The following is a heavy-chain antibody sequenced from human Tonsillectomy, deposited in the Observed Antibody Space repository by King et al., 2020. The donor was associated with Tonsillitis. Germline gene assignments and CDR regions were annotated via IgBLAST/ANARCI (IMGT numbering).Heavy chain of an antibody. CDR1: GGSFSGYY. CDR2: INHSGST. J-gene: IGHJ4*02. CDR3: SRGKIVVVPAAIRGVFDY. D-gene: IGHD2-2*02. V-gene: IGHV4-34*01. Sequence: VQLQQWGAGLLKPSETLSLPCAVYGGSFSGYYWSWIRQPPGKGLEWIGEINHSGSTNYNPSLKSRVTISVDTSKNQFSLKLSSVTAADTAVYYCSRGKIVVVPAAIRGVFDYWGQGTLVTVSS.